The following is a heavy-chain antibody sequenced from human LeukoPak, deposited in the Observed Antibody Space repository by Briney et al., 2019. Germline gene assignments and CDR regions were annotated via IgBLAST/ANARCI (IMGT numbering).Heavy chain of an antibody. CDR2: IYYSGST. CDR1: GGSINTYY. CDR3: AKAAGYSTIYWFDP. J-gene: IGHJ5*02. V-gene: IGHV4-59*01. D-gene: IGHD6-13*01. Sequence: SETLSLTCTVSGGSINTYYWSWIRQPPGKGLEWIGYIYYSGSTNYNPSLKSRVTMSVDTSNNQFSLKLNSVTAADTAVYYCAKAAGYSTIYWFDPWGQGTLGTVSS.